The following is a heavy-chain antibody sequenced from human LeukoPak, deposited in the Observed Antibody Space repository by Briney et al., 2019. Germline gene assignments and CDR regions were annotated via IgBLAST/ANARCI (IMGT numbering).Heavy chain of an antibody. V-gene: IGHV4-39*07. Sequence: SETLSLTCTVSGGSISSSSYYWGWIRQPPGKGLEWIGSIYYSGSTYYNPSLKSRVTISVDTSKNQFSLKLSSVTAADTAVYYCARVYRTGIAVAGKTDYWGQGTLVTVSS. CDR3: ARVYRTGIAVAGKTDY. CDR2: IYYSGST. D-gene: IGHD6-19*01. CDR1: GGSISSSSYY. J-gene: IGHJ4*02.